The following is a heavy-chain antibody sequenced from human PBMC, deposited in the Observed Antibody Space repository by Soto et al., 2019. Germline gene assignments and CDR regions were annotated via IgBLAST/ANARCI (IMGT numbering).Heavy chain of an antibody. CDR2: MNPDSGNT. V-gene: IGHV1-8*01. J-gene: IGHJ5*02. Sequence: ASVKVSCKASGYTFINYDINWVRQAPGQGLEWVGWMNPDSGNTGYAQNFQGRVTMTGNTSISSVYMELSSLTSEDTAVYYCARRRGSNGWFDLWGQGTLVTVSS. D-gene: IGHD2-8*01. CDR3: ARRRGSNGWFDL. CDR1: GYTFINYD.